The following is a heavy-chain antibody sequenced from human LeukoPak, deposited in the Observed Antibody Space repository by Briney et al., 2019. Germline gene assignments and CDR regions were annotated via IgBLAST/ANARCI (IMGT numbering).Heavy chain of an antibody. Sequence: ASVKVSCKASGYTFTSYDINWVRQATGQGLEWMGWMNPNSGNTGYAQKFQGRVTMTRNTSISTAYMELSSLRSEDTAVYYCARGRRFGWGSYRHYYYGMDVWGQGTTVTVSS. CDR2: MNPNSGNT. J-gene: IGHJ6*02. V-gene: IGHV1-8*01. CDR3: ARGRRFGWGSYRHYYYGMDV. D-gene: IGHD3-16*02. CDR1: GYTFTSYD.